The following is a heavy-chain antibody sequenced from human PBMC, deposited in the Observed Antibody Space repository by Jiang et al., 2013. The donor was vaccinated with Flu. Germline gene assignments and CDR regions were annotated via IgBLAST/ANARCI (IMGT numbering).Heavy chain of an antibody. Sequence: RSLRLSCAASGFTFSSYGMHWVRQAPGKGLEWVAVISYDGSNKYYADSVKGRFTISRDNSKNTLYLQMNSLRAEDTAVYYCAKESSQLLYGGIFDYWGQGTLVTVSS. V-gene: IGHV3-30*18. CDR1: GFTFSSYG. CDR3: AKESSQLLYGGIFDY. D-gene: IGHD2-2*02. J-gene: IGHJ4*02. CDR2: ISYDGSNK.